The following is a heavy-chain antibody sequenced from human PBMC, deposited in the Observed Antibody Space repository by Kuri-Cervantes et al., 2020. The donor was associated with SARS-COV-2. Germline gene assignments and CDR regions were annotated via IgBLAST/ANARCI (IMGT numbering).Heavy chain of an antibody. V-gene: IGHV5-10-1*01. J-gene: IGHJ6*02. CDR2: IDPSDSYT. CDR1: GYSFTNYW. D-gene: IGHD2-21*01. CDR3: ARRGEVNYYYAMDV. Sequence: GGSLRLSCKGSGYSFTNYWISWVRQMPGKGLEWMGRIDPSDSYTNYSPSFQGHVTISADKSISTAYLQWSSLKASDTAMYYCARRGEVNYYYAMDVWGQGTTVTVSS.